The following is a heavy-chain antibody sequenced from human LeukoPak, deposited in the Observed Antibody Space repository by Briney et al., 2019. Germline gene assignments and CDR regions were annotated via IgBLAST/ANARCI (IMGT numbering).Heavy chain of an antibody. CDR3: ARGYSGSWGIFDI. CDR1: GGTFSSYA. CDR2: IIPIFGTA. D-gene: IGHD6-13*01. J-gene: IGHJ3*02. Sequence: WASVKVSCKASGGTFSSYAISWVRQAPGQGLEWMGGIIPIFGTANYAQKFQGRVTITADESTSTAYMELSSLRSEDTAVYYCARGYSGSWGIFDIWGQGTMVTVSS. V-gene: IGHV1-69*13.